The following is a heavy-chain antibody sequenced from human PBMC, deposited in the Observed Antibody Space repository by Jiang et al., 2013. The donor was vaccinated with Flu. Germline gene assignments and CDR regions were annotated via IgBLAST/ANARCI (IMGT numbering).Heavy chain of an antibody. Sequence: NSGSIGYADSVKGRFTISRDNAKNSLYLQMNSLRAEDTALYYCAKDTSYSSPEWDYFDYWGQGTLVTVSS. V-gene: IGHV3-9*01. J-gene: IGHJ4*02. CDR3: AKDTSYSSPEWDYFDY. CDR2: NSGSI. D-gene: IGHD6-13*01.